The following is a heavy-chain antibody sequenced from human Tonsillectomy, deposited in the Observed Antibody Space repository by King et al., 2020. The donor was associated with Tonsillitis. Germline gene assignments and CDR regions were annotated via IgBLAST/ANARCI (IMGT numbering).Heavy chain of an antibody. D-gene: IGHD5-18*01. CDR3: ARAGKMELWFRGNWFDP. J-gene: IGHJ5*02. CDR2: INAGNGNT. CDR1: GYTFTSYA. Sequence: QLVQSGAEVKKPGASVKVSCKASGYTFTSYAMHWVRQAPGQRLEWMGWINAGNGNTKYSQKFQGRVTITRDTSASTAYMELSSLRSEDTAVYYCARAGKMELWFRGNWFDPWGQGTLVTVSS. V-gene: IGHV1-3*01.